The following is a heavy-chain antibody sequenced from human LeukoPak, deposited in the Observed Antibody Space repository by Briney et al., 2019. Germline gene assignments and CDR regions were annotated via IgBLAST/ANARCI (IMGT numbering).Heavy chain of an antibody. D-gene: IGHD2-15*01. Sequence: PGGSLRLSCAASGFTFSSYDMNWVRQAPGKGLEWVSSISSGGSYIYYADSVKGRFTVSRDSAKNSLSLQMNSLRAEDTAVYYCATSGPYCSGGSCYHRWGQGTLVTVSS. CDR2: ISSGGSYI. CDR1: GFTFSSYD. V-gene: IGHV3-21*01. CDR3: ATSGPYCSGGSCYHR. J-gene: IGHJ4*02.